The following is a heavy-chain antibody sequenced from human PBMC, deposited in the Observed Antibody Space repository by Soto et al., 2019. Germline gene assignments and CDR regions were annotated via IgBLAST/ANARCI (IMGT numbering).Heavy chain of an antibody. CDR2: IVVGSGNT. V-gene: IGHV1-58*01. D-gene: IGHD1-26*01. J-gene: IGHJ6*02. CDR1: GFTFTSSA. CDR3: AAAPEWELLVGVCMDV. Sequence: MQLVQSGPEVKKPGTSVKVYCKASGFTFTSSAVQWVRQARGQRLEWVGWIVVGSGNTNYAQKFQERVTITRDMSTSTAYMELSSLRSADTAVYYCAAAPEWELLVGVCMDVWGQGTTVTVSS.